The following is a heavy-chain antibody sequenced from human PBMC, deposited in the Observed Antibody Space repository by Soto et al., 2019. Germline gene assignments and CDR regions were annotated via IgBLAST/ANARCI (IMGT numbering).Heavy chain of an antibody. CDR3: ARVGDSSGYYYFQH. Sequence: ASVKVSCKASGYTFTSYHITWVRQAPGQGLEWMGWISAYNGNTNYAQNFQGRVTMTRDTSTSTVYMELSSLRSEDTAVYYCARVGDSSGYYYFQHWGQGTLVTVSS. CDR2: ISAYNGNT. V-gene: IGHV1-18*01. D-gene: IGHD3-22*01. CDR1: GYTFTSYH. J-gene: IGHJ1*01.